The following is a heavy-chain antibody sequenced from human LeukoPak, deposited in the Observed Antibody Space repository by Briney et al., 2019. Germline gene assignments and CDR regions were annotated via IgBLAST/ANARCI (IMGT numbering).Heavy chain of an antibody. CDR3: AKSYYDSSGYSSEYFQH. CDR1: GFTFSSYA. CDR2: ISGSGGST. D-gene: IGHD3-22*01. J-gene: IGHJ1*01. Sequence: GGSLRLSCAASGFTFSSYAMSWVRQAPGKGLEWVSAISGSGGSTYYADSVKGRFTISRDNSKNTLYLQMNSLRAEDTAVYYCAKSYYDSSGYSSEYFQHWGQGTLVTVSS. V-gene: IGHV3-23*01.